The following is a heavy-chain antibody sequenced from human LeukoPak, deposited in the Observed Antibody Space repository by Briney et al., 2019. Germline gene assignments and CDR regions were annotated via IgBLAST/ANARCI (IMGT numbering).Heavy chain of an antibody. CDR2: IYSGGST. J-gene: IGHJ4*02. V-gene: IGHV3-53*01. Sequence: GGSLRLSCAASGFTVSSNYMSWVRQAPGKGLEWVSVIYSGGSTYYADSVKGRFTISRDNSKNTLYLQMNSLRAEDTAVYYCARHMGLASYYFDYWGQGTLVTVSS. CDR3: ARHMGLASYYFDY. CDR1: GFTVSSNY. D-gene: IGHD4/OR15-4a*01.